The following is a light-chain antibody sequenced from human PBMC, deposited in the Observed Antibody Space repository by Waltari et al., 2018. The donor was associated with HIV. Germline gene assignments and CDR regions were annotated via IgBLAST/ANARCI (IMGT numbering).Light chain of an antibody. Sequence: DIQMTQSPPSLSASVGDRVTITCRTSQSIHDYLNWYQQKPGKAPKLLIYGASTLERGVPSRFSGSGSGRDFTLTISRLQPEDFATYYCQQSYNMHTFGQGTKVDIK. CDR3: QQSYNMHT. V-gene: IGKV1-39*01. CDR2: GAS. CDR1: QSIHDY. J-gene: IGKJ2*01.